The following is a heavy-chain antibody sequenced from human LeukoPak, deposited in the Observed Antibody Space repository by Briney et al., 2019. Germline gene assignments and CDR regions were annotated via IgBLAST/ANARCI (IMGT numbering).Heavy chain of an antibody. J-gene: IGHJ4*02. CDR2: IGTAGDT. D-gene: IGHD6-25*01. CDR3: AKRGAAIVHPYEC. CDR1: GFTFSRYD. Sequence: GGSLRLSCAACGFTFSRYDMHWVRHATGKGLEGVSAIGTAGDTYYPGTVKGQFTISRENAKNSLYLQMNSPRAEDTAVYYCAKRGAAIVHPYECWGQGTLVTVSS. V-gene: IGHV3-13*03.